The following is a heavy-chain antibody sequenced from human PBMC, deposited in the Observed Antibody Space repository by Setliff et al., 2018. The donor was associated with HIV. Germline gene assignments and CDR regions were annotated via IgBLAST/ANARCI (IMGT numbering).Heavy chain of an antibody. D-gene: IGHD3-16*02. CDR2: ISAYNGNT. V-gene: IGHV1-18*01. CDR3: ARTFIGAERYFDY. Sequence: GASVKVSCKASGYTFSYAMHWVRQAPGQGLEWMGWISAYNGNTNYAQKLQGRVTMTTDTSTSTAYMELRSLRSDDTAVYYCARTFIGAERYFDYWGQGTLVTVSS. CDR1: GYTFSYA. J-gene: IGHJ4*02.